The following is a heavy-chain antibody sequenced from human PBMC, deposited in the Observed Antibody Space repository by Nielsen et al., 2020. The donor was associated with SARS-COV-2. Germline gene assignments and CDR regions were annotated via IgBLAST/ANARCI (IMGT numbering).Heavy chain of an antibody. V-gene: IGHV3-33*01. CDR3: AREMYSSGWD. J-gene: IGHJ4*02. Sequence: GESLKISCAASGFTFRSHDMQWVRQAPGKGLECVARIWYDGSNKYYADSVKGRFTISRDNSKNTVYLQMNSLRGDDTAVYYCAREMYSSGWDWGQGTQVTVSS. CDR2: IWYDGSNK. CDR1: GFTFRSHD. D-gene: IGHD6-19*01.